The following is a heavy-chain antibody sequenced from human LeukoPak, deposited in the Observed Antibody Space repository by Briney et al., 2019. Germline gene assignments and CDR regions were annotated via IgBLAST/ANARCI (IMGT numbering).Heavy chain of an antibody. CDR3: ASQAGWSYYGSGSYNY. J-gene: IGHJ4*02. D-gene: IGHD3-10*01. CDR2: INHSGST. Sequence: SETLSLTCAVYGGSFSGYYWSWIRQPPGKGLEWIGEINHSGSTNYNPSPKSRVTISVDTSKNQFSLKLSSVTAADTAVYYCASQAGWSYYGSGSYNYWGQGTLVTVSS. V-gene: IGHV4-34*01. CDR1: GGSFSGYY.